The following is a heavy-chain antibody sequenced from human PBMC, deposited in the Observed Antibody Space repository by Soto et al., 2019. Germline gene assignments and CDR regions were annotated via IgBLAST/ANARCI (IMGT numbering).Heavy chain of an antibody. Sequence: QVQLVESGGGVVQPGRSLRLSCAASGFTFSSYGMHWVRQAPGKGLEWVAVISYDGSNKYYADSVKGRFTISRDNSKNTLYLQMNSLRAEDTAVYYCAKDLRRDYATDVWGQGTTVTVSS. CDR2: ISYDGSNK. CDR1: GFTFSSYG. J-gene: IGHJ6*02. V-gene: IGHV3-30*18. CDR3: AKDLRRDYATDV.